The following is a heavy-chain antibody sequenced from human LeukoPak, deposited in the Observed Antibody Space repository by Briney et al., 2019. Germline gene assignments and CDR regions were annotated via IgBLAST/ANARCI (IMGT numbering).Heavy chain of an antibody. Sequence: GGSLRLSCAASGFTFSSCAMHWVRQAPGKGLEWVAVISYDGSNKYYADSVKGRFTISRDNSKNTLYLQMNSLRAGDTAVYYCAKTIYDSSGYYKAWGQGALVTVSS. CDR1: GFTFSSCA. J-gene: IGHJ4*02. CDR3: AKTIYDSSGYYKA. CDR2: ISYDGSNK. V-gene: IGHV3-30-3*02. D-gene: IGHD3-22*01.